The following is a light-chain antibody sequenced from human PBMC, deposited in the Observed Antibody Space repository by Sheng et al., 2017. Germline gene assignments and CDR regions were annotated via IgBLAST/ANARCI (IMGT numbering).Light chain of an antibody. J-gene: IGLJ2*01. CDR3: SSYTSDDALT. Sequence: QSALTQPAYVSGSPGQSITISCTGTSSDVGGYHHVSWYQQHPGKVPKLIIFDVTYRASGASNRFSASKSGNTASLTISGLQAEDEADYYCSSYTSDDALTFGGGTKLTVL. CDR1: SSDVGGYHH. V-gene: IGLV2-14*03. CDR2: DVT.